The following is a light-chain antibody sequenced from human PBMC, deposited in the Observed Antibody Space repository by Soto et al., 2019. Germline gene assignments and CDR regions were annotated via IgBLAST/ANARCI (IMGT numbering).Light chain of an antibody. CDR3: QQRSNWPT. J-gene: IGKJ2*01. CDR2: DAS. V-gene: IGKV3-11*01. CDR1: QSVSSY. Sequence: EIVLTQSPATLSWSPGERATLSCRASQSVSSYLAWYQQKPGQAPRLLIYDASNRATGIPARFSGGGSGTDFTLTISSLEPEDFAVYYCQQRSNWPTFGQGTKLEIK.